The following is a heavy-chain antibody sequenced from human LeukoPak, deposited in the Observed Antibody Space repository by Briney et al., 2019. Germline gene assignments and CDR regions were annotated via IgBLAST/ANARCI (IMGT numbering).Heavy chain of an antibody. CDR3: ARDLVGADDAFDI. V-gene: IGHV1-69*05. CDR2: IIPIFGTA. Sequence: WASVKVSCKASGGTFSSYAISWVRQAPGQGLEWMGGIIPIFGTANYAQKFQGRVTITTDESTSTAYMELSSLRSEDTAVYYCARDLVGADDAFDIWGQGTMVTVSS. J-gene: IGHJ3*02. CDR1: GGTFSSYA. D-gene: IGHD1-26*01.